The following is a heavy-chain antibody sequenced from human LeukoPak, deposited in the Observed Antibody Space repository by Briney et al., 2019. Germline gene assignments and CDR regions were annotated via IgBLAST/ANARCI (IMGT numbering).Heavy chain of an antibody. Sequence: PGGSLRLSCAASGLTFSDYYMNWIRQAPGKGLEWVSYISTSSTYTSYADSVKGRFTISRDNAKNTLYLQMNSLRAEDTAVYYCAREYSTGFDPWGQGTPVTLSS. CDR2: ISTSSTYT. V-gene: IGHV3-11*06. J-gene: IGHJ5*02. CDR1: GLTFSDYY. D-gene: IGHD2-15*01. CDR3: AREYSTGFDP.